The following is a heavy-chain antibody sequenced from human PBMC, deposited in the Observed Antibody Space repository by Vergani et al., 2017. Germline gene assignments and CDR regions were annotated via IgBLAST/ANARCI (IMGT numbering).Heavy chain of an antibody. V-gene: IGHV1-69*04. J-gene: IGHJ6*02. CDR2: IIPILGIA. Sequence: QVQLVQSGAEVKKPGSSVKVSCKASGGTFSSYAISWVRQAPGQGLEWMGRIIPILGIANYAQKFQGRVTITADKYTSTAYMELSSLRSEDTAVYYCARGDTAMDYYYYGMDVWGQGTTVTVSS. CDR3: ARGDTAMDYYYYGMDV. D-gene: IGHD5-18*01. CDR1: GGTFSSYA.